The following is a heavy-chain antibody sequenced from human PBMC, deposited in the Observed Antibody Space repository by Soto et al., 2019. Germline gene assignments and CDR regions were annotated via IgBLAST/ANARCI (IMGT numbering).Heavy chain of an antibody. V-gene: IGHV4-59*01. CDR2: IYYSGST. CDR1: GGSISSYY. J-gene: IGHJ4*02. D-gene: IGHD5-18*01. CDR3: ARLGAQLTNFDY. Sequence: PSETLSLTCTVSGGSISSYYWSWIRQPPGKGLEWIAYIYYSGSTNYNPSLKSRVTISGDTSKNQFSLKLSSVTAADTAVYYCARLGAQLTNFDYGGQGTLVTVSS.